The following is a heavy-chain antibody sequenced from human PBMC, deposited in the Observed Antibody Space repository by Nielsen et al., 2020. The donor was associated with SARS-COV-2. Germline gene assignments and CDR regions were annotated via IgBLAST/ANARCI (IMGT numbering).Heavy chain of an antibody. V-gene: IGHV1-24*01. CDR3: ATTFAIFGEVRMDV. CDR2: VDPEDGET. J-gene: IGHJ6*02. Sequence: ASVKVSCKVSGYALTELSMHWLRQAPGKGLEWIGGVDPEDGETISAEKSQGRVTMTEDTSTDTAYMELSSLRSEDTAVYYCATTFAIFGEVRMDVWGQGTAVTVS. CDR1: GYALTELS. D-gene: IGHD3-3*01.